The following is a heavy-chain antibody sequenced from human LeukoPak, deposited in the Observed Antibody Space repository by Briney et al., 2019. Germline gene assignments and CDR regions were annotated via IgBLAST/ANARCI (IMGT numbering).Heavy chain of an antibody. CDR3: ARGFVGAAGTVWYFDL. J-gene: IGHJ2*01. V-gene: IGHV4-59*08. Sequence: PSETLSLTCSVSGGSISSYYWSWIRQPPGKGLEWIGYIYYSGSTNYNPSLKSRVTISVDTSKNQFSLKLSSVTAADTAVYYCARGFVGAAGTVWYFDLWGRGTLVTVSS. CDR2: IYYSGST. CDR1: GGSISSYY. D-gene: IGHD6-13*01.